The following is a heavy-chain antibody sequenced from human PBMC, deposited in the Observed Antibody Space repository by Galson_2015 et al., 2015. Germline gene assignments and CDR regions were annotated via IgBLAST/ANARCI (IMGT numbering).Heavy chain of an antibody. J-gene: IGHJ4*02. CDR2: ITPSGSTM. CDR1: GFSFSDYY. CDR3: ALGHYCMVV. D-gene: IGHD4-11*01. V-gene: IGHV3-11*01. Sequence: SLRLSCAASGFSFSDYYMSWIRQAPGKGLEWVSYITPSGSTMYYADSVKGRFTISRDNAKNSLYLQVNSLRAEDTAVYYCALGHYCMVVWRRATLVTVSS.